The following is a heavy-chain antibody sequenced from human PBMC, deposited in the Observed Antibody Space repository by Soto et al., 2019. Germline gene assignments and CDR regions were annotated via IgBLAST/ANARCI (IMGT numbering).Heavy chain of an antibody. J-gene: IGHJ4*02. V-gene: IGHV1-46*01. CDR2: INPSGGST. CDR1: GYTFTSYY. D-gene: IGHD5-18*01. CDR3: ARSLASVDTAMVFDY. Sequence: GASVKVSCKASGYTFTSYYMHWVRQAPGQGLEWMGIINPSGGSTSYAQKFQGRVTMTRDTSTSTVYMELSSLRSEDTAVYYCARSLASVDTAMVFDYWGQGTLVPVSS.